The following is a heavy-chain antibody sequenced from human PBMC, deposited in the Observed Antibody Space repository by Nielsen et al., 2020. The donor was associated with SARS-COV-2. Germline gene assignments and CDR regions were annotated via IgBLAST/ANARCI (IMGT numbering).Heavy chain of an antibody. CDR1: GFAFSHYY. V-gene: IGHV3-11*04. J-gene: IGHJ6*03. Sequence: GESLKISCATSGFAFSHYYMTWIRQAPGKGLEWVAYVSDGGATMNYADSVKGRFSISRDNAKNSVDLQMNSLRAEDSGVYYCVREGCDYDSCYQYSYYFYYMDVWGKGTTVTVSS. CDR3: VREGCDYDSCYQYSYYFYYMDV. CDR2: VSDGGATM. D-gene: IGHD3-22*01.